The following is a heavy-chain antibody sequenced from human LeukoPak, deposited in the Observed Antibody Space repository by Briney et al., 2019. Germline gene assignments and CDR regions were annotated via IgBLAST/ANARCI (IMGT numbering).Heavy chain of an antibody. D-gene: IGHD1-26*01. CDR1: GFTFSSFW. J-gene: IGHJ6*03. CDR3: TRVGATCCYYYYMDV. V-gene: IGHV3-7*01. CDR2: IRQDGGEK. Sequence: GGSLRLSCAASGFTFSSFWMSWVRQAPGKGLEWVASIRQDGGEKYYVDSVKGRFTISRDNAKNSLYLQMNSLRAEDTAVFYCTRVGATCCYYYYMDVWGKGTTVTVSS.